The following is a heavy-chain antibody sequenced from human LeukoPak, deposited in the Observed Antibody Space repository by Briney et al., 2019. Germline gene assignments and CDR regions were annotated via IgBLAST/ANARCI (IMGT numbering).Heavy chain of an antibody. V-gene: IGHV1-69*04. D-gene: IGHD3-3*01. CDR1: GGTFSSYA. CDR3: ASNYDFWSGYLREYYYYYYGMDV. Sequence: SVKVSCKASGGTFSSYAISWVRQAPGQGREWMGRIIPILGIANYAQRFQGRVTITADKSTSTAYMELSSLRSEDTAVYYCASNYDFWSGYLREYYYYYYGMDVWGQGTTVTVSS. CDR2: IIPILGIA. J-gene: IGHJ6*02.